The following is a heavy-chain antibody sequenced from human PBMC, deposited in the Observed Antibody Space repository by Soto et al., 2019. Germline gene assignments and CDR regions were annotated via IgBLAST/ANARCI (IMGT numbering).Heavy chain of an antibody. D-gene: IGHD5-12*01. V-gene: IGHV3-23*01. CDR3: ARVNPGYSGYHARGDYYGMDV. J-gene: IGHJ6*02. CDR2: IGGRGSST. CDR1: GFTLCNYA. Sequence: GGSLRLSCAASGFTLCNYAMSWVRQVPGKGLEWVSAIGGRGSSTYYSDSVKGRFTISRDNSKNTLYLQMNSLRAEDTAVYYCARVNPGYSGYHARGDYYGMDVWGQGTTVTVSS.